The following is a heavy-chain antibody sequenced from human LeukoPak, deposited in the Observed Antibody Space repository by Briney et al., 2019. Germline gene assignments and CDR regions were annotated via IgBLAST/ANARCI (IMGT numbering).Heavy chain of an antibody. Sequence: PSETLSLTCAVYGGSFSGYYWSWIRQPPGKGLEWIGEINHSGSTNYNPSLKSRVTISVDTSKNQFSLKLSSVTAADTAVYYCARGLIEPAGMDVWGKGTTVTVSS. CDR2: INHSGST. CDR3: ARGLIEPAGMDV. V-gene: IGHV4-34*01. CDR1: GGSFSGYY. D-gene: IGHD2-21*01. J-gene: IGHJ6*04.